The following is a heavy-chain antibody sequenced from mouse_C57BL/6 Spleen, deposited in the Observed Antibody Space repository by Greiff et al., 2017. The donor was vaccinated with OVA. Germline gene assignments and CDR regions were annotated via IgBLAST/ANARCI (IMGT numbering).Heavy chain of an antibody. CDR1: GFTFSDYY. V-gene: IGHV5-16*01. D-gene: IGHD1-1*01. CDR2: INYDGSST. J-gene: IGHJ2*01. Sequence: EVKLMESEGGLVQPGSSMKLSCTASGFTFSDYYMAWVRQVPETGLEWVANINYDGSSTYYLDSLKSRFIISRDNAKNILYLQMSSLKSEDTATYYCARVSGSSHFDYWGQGTTLTVSS. CDR3: ARVSGSSHFDY.